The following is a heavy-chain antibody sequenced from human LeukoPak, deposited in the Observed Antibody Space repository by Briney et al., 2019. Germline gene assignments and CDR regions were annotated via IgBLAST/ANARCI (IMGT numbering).Heavy chain of an antibody. V-gene: IGHV4-59*01. J-gene: IGHJ4*02. CDR2: IYYSGST. Sequence: PSETLSLTYTVSGGSISSYYWSWIRQPPGKGLEWIGYIYYSGSTNYNPSLKSRVTISVDRSKNQFSLKLSSVTAADTAVYYCARELGGSYRGVYDYWGQGTLVTVSS. CDR1: GGSISSYY. CDR3: ARELGGSYRGVYDY. D-gene: IGHD1-26*01.